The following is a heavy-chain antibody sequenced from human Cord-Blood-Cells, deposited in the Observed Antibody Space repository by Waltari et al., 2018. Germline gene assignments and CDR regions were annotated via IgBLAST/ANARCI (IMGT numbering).Heavy chain of an antibody. V-gene: IGHV3-30*18. J-gene: IGHJ4*02. CDR3: AKPRLQLWLPHFDY. Sequence: QVQLVESGGGVVQPGRSLRLSCAASGFTFSSYGMHWVRQAPGKGLEWVAGISYDGSNKYYAGSVKGRFTISRDNYKNTLYLQMNSLRAEDTAVYYCAKPRLQLWLPHFDYWGQGTLVTVSS. CDR1: GFTFSSYG. D-gene: IGHD5-18*01. CDR2: ISYDGSNK.